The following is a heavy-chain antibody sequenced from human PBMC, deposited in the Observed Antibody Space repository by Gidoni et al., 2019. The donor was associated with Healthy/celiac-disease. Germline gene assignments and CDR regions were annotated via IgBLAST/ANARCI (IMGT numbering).Heavy chain of an antibody. V-gene: IGHV3-21*01. CDR1: GFTFSSYS. Sequence: EVQLVESGGGLVKPGGSLRLSCAASGFTFSSYSMNWVRQAPGKGLEWVSSISSSSSYIYYADSVKGRFTISRDNAKNSLYLQMNSLRAEDTAVYYCARDVQWELPPGWFDPWGQGTLVTVSS. D-gene: IGHD1-26*01. J-gene: IGHJ5*02. CDR2: ISSSSSYI. CDR3: ARDVQWELPPGWFDP.